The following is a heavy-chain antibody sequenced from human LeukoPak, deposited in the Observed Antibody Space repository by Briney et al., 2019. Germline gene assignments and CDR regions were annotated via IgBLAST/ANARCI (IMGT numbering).Heavy chain of an antibody. Sequence: ASVKVSCKASGYTFTGYYMHWVRQAPGQGLEWMGWINPNSGGTNYAQKFQGWVTMTRDTSISTAYMELSRLRTDDAAVYYCARDEQRYCSSTSCYTGRDCWGQGTLVTVSS. CDR2: INPNSGGT. CDR1: GYTFTGYY. CDR3: ARDEQRYCSSTSCYTGRDC. V-gene: IGHV1-2*04. D-gene: IGHD2-2*02. J-gene: IGHJ4*02.